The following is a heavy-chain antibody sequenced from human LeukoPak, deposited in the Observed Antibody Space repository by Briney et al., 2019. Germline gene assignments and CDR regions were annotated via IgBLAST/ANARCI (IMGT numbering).Heavy chain of an antibody. CDR2: ISYDGSNK. D-gene: IGHD1-14*01. CDR3: AKDLKYLTATFDS. V-gene: IGHV3-30*18. Sequence: PGGSLRLSCAASGFTFSTYGMHWVRQAPGKGLEWVSVISYDGSNKYYADSVKGRFTISRDNSKNTLYLQMNSLRAEDTAVYYCAKDLKYLTATFDSWGQGILVTVSS. J-gene: IGHJ4*02. CDR1: GFTFSTYG.